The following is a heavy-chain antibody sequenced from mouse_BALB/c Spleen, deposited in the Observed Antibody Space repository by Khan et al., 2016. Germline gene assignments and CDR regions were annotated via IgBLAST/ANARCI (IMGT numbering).Heavy chain of an antibody. CDR2: IKTYSGEA. D-gene: IGHD1-1*01. Sequence: QIQLVQSGPEVKKPGETVKISCKASGYAFTNYGMNWVKQAPGKGLKWMGWIKTYSGEATYAADFKGRFAFSLETSASTAYVQINSLKNEDMATEFCSRSRLLDLYYAMDYWGQGTSVTVSS. V-gene: IGHV9-1*02. J-gene: IGHJ4*01. CDR3: SRSRLLDLYYAMDY. CDR1: GYAFTNYG.